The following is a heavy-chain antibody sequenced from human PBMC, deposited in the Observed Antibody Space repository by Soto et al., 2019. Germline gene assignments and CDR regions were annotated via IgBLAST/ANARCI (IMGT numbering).Heavy chain of an antibody. CDR3: AREADYYDSSGYTNWFDP. CDR1: GGTFSSYA. CDR2: IIPIFGTA. J-gene: IGHJ5*02. Sequence: QVQLVQSGAEVKKPGSSVKVSCKASGGTFSSYAISWVRQAPGQGLEWMGGIIPIFGTANYAQKFQGRVTITADESTSTAYMELSSLRSEDTAVYYCAREADYYDSSGYTNWFDPWGQGTLVTVSS. V-gene: IGHV1-69*01. D-gene: IGHD3-22*01.